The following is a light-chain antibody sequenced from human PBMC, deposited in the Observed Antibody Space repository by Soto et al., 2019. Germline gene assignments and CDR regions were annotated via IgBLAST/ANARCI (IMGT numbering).Light chain of an antibody. Sequence: DIQMTQSPSSLSASVGDRVTITCRASQSISSYLNWYQQKPGKAPKLLIYAASSLQSGVPSRFSGSGSGTDFTLTISSLRPEDFATYYCQQSYSTLALTFGGGTKVDI. CDR3: QQSYSTLALT. CDR1: QSISSY. V-gene: IGKV1-39*01. CDR2: AAS. J-gene: IGKJ4*01.